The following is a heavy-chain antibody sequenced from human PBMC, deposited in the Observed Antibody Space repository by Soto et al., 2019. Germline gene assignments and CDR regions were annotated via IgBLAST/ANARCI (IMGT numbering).Heavy chain of an antibody. CDR2: ITPSSGST. CDR1: GYTFNNYF. J-gene: IGHJ5*02. CDR3: ARDLVPIWNYVGLAPGAQHWFDP. V-gene: IGHV1-46*02. D-gene: IGHD1-7*01. Sequence: QVQLVQSGAEVRKPGASVKVSCKASGYTFNNYFMHWVRQAPAQGLEWMGVITPSSGSTTDAQRSGGRLTLARDTSTSTVVIELRSLRSEDTAVDFCARDLVPIWNYVGLAPGAQHWFDPWGQGTLVTVSS.